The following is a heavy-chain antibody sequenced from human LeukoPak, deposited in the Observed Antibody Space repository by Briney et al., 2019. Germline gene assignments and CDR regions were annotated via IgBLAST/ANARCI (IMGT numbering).Heavy chain of an antibody. CDR2: IYYSGST. D-gene: IGHD2-2*01. CDR1: GGSRSSYY. J-gene: IGHJ4*02. V-gene: IGHV4-59*08. Sequence: SETLSLTCTVSGGSRSSYYWSWIRQPPGKGLEWIGYIYYSGSTNYNPSLKSRVTISVDTSKNQFSLKLSSVTAADTAVYYCARHATPTVVPAFWGQGTLVTVSS. CDR3: ARHATPTVVPAF.